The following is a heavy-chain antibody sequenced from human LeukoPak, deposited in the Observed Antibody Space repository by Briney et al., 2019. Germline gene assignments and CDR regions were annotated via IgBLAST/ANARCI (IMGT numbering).Heavy chain of an antibody. V-gene: IGHV3-30-3*01. CDR2: ISYDGSNK. D-gene: IGHD2/OR15-2a*01. J-gene: IGHJ4*02. CDR3: ARDQVSFEYYFDY. CDR1: GFTFSSYA. Sequence: TGGSLRLSCAASGFTFSSYAMHWIRQAPGKGLEWVAVISYDGSNKYYADPVKGRFTISRDNSKNTLYLQMNSLRAEDTAVYYCARDQVSFEYYFDYWGQGTLVTVSS.